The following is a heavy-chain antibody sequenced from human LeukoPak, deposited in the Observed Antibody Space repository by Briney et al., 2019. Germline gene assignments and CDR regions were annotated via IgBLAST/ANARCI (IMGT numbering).Heavy chain of an antibody. Sequence: GRSLRLSYAASGFTFNNYAMHWVRQAPGKGLEWVAFISYEGRDKCYADSVKGRFTISRDNSENTLYLQMNSLRPEDTAVYYCTREVNAFDIWGQGTMVTVSS. V-gene: IGHV3-30*04. CDR1: GFTFNNYA. CDR3: TREVNAFDI. J-gene: IGHJ3*02. CDR2: ISYEGRDK.